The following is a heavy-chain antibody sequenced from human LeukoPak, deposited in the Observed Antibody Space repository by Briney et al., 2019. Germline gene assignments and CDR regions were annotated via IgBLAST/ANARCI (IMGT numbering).Heavy chain of an antibody. CDR1: GYTFTSYY. Sequence: ASVKVSCKASGYTFTSYYTHWVRQAPGQGLEWMGIINPSGGSTSYAQKFQGRVTMTRDTSTSTVYMELSSLRSEDTAVYYCARDSQGSVWSGYYNYYYGMDVWGQGTTVTVSS. CDR2: INPSGGST. V-gene: IGHV1-46*01. D-gene: IGHD3-3*01. J-gene: IGHJ6*02. CDR3: ARDSQGSVWSGYYNYYYGMDV.